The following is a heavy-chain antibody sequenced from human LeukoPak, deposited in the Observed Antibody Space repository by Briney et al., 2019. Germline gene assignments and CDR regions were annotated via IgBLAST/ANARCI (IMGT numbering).Heavy chain of an antibody. CDR2: INHSGST. CDR1: GGSFSGYY. D-gene: IGHD6-6*01. V-gene: IGHV4-34*01. Sequence: SETLSLTCAVYGGSFSGYYWSWIRQPPGKGLEWIGEINHSGSTNYNPSLKSRVTISVDTSKNQFSLKLSSVTAADTAVYYCARSRGIAARLNPFDYWGQGTLVTVSS. CDR3: ARSRGIAARLNPFDY. J-gene: IGHJ4*02.